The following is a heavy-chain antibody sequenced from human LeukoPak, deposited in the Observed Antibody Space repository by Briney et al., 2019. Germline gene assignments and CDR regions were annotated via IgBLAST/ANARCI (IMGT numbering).Heavy chain of an antibody. CDR2: VVGNGGTT. D-gene: IGHD6-19*01. Sequence: GGSLRLSCAASGFTFVNYAMSWVRQAPGKGLEWVSAVVGNGGTTFYADSVKGRFTISRDNSKNAVYPQINSLRAEDTAVYYCAKARLSTGWAYNDYWGQGTQVTVSS. CDR3: AKARLSTGWAYNDY. J-gene: IGHJ4*02. V-gene: IGHV3-23*01. CDR1: GFTFVNYA.